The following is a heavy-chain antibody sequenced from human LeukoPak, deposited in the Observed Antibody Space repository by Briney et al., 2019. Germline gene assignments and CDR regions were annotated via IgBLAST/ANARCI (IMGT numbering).Heavy chain of an antibody. V-gene: IGHV3-7*01. D-gene: IGHD3-10*01. J-gene: IGHJ6*03. Sequence: GGSLRLSCAASGFTFSSYWMSWVRQAPGKGLEWVANIKQDGSEKYYVDSVKGRFTISRGNAKNSLYLQMNSLRAEDTAVYYCARWTREGSGSYNYYYYMDVWGKGTTVTISS. CDR1: GFTFSSYW. CDR3: ARWTREGSGSYNYYYYMDV. CDR2: IKQDGSEK.